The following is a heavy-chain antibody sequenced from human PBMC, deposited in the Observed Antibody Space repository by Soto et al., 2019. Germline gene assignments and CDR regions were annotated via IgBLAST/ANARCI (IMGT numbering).Heavy chain of an antibody. J-gene: IGHJ3*02. D-gene: IGHD1-26*01. CDR3: ARSIVVATTGAFDI. V-gene: IGHV2-70*11. CDR1: GFSLSTSGMC. CDR2: IVWDEDK. Sequence: SGPTLVNPTQTLTVTCTFSGFSLSTSGMCVSWIRQPPGKALEWLARIVWDEDKYYITSLMTNLTISKDTSKNQVVLTMTIIYPVATATYSCARSIVVATTGAFDIWGQGTMVTVSS.